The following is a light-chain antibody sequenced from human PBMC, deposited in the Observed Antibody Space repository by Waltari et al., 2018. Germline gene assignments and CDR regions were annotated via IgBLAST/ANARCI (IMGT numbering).Light chain of an antibody. V-gene: IGKV4-1*01. Sequence: DIVMTQSPDSLAVSLGERATINCKSSQSVLYSSNYQNYLAWFQQKPGQPPHLLIYWASTRESGVPDRFSGSGSGTDFTLTISSLQAEDVAVYYCQQYYSTPYTFGQGTKLEIK. CDR2: WAS. J-gene: IGKJ2*01. CDR3: QQYYSTPYT. CDR1: QSVLYSSNYQNY.